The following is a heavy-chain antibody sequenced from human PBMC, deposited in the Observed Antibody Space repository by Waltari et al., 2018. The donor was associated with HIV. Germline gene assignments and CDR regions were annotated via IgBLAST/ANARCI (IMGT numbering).Heavy chain of an antibody. J-gene: IGHJ4*01. Sequence: EVYLVASGGGVVKPGGSLRLSCAASGFTFSSYSFIWVRQAPGKGLEWVSSIGTTAIYTYYADSVRGRFSISKDSAKNTVFLQMNSLRVEDTAVYYCARGDYCSYVGCPYYFDHWGHGVLVTVSS. CDR2: IGTTAIYT. D-gene: IGHD2-8*01. V-gene: IGHV3-21*01. CDR1: GFTFSSYS. CDR3: ARGDYCSYVGCPYYFDH.